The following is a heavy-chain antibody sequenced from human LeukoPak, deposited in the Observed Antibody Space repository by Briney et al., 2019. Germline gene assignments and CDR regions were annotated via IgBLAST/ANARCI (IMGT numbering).Heavy chain of an antibody. CDR3: ARDPDAFDI. CDR1: GGTFSSYA. V-gene: IGHV1-69*04. J-gene: IGHJ3*02. Sequence: ASVKVSCKASGGTFSSYAISWVRQAPGQGLEWMGGIIPILGIANYAQKFQGRVTITADKSTSTAYMELSSLRSEDTAVYYCARDPDAFDIWGQGTMVTVSS. CDR2: IIPILGIA.